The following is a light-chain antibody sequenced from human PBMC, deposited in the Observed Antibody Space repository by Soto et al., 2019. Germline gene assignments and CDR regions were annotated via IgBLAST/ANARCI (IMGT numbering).Light chain of an antibody. V-gene: IGLV1-40*01. CDR3: QSYESSLSGVV. CDR2: GNS. J-gene: IGLJ2*01. CDR1: SSNIGAGYD. Sequence: QLVLTQPPSVSGAPGQRVTISCTGSSSNIGAGYDVHWYQQLPGTAPKLLIYGNSNRPSGVPDRFSGSKSGTSASLAITGLQAEDEADYYCQSYESSLSGVVFGGGTQLTVL.